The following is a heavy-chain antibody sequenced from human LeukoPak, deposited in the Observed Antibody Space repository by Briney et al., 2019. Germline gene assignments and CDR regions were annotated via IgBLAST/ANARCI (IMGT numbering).Heavy chain of an antibody. Sequence: SETLSLTCSVSGGSLSSSYHWGWIRQPPGKGLEWIGSINYSGTTYYNPSLESRVTISRDTSKNQFSLEVSSVTAADTAVYYCAGTPYCSSDNCYRFYNGNDGFDIWGQGTKVTVSS. J-gene: IGHJ3*02. V-gene: IGHV4-39*01. D-gene: IGHD2-2*01. CDR2: INYSGTT. CDR3: AGTPYCSSDNCYRFYNGNDGFDI. CDR1: GGSLSSSYH.